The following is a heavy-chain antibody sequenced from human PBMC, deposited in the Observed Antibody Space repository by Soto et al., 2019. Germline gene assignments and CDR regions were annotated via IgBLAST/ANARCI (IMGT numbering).Heavy chain of an antibody. D-gene: IGHD6-25*01. J-gene: IGHJ3*02. CDR1: GFAFGNSW. Sequence: GGSLRLSCAAYGFAFGNSWMTWVRQAPGKGLEWVANIKGDGSAKSYLDSVRGRFTVSRDNAENSLFLQMNILRAEDTALYYCARDVSPGSGGYYLDAFDIWGQGTMVTVSS. CDR3: ARDVSPGSGGYYLDAFDI. CDR2: IKGDGSAK. V-gene: IGHV3-7*05.